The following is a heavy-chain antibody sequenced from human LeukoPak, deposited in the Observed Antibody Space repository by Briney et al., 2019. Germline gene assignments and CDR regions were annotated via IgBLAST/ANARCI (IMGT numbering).Heavy chain of an antibody. CDR3: ARGFSSSWYFNWFDP. Sequence: SETLSLTCTVSGYSISSGYYWGWIRQPPGKGLEWIGNIYHSGSTSYNPSLKSRVTISVDTSKNQFSLKLSSVTAADTAVYYCARGFSSSWYFNWFDPWGQGTLVTVSS. J-gene: IGHJ5*02. D-gene: IGHD6-13*01. V-gene: IGHV4-38-2*02. CDR2: IYHSGST. CDR1: GYSISSGYY.